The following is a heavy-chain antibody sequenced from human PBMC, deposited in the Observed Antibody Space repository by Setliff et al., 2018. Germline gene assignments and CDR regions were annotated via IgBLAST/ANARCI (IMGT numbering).Heavy chain of an antibody. V-gene: IGHV4-34*01. CDR3: TVYNTGSSKDHY. CDR2: INHSGST. D-gene: IGHD2-8*02. CDR1: GGSISSYY. Sequence: PSETLSLTCTVSGGSISSYYWSWIRQPPGKGLEWIGEINHSGSTNYNPSLKSRVTISVDTSKNQFSLKLSSVTAADTALYYCTVYNTGSSKDHYWGQGTPVTVSS. J-gene: IGHJ4*02.